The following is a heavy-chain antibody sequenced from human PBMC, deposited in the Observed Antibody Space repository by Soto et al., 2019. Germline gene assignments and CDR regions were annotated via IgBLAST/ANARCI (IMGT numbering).Heavy chain of an antibody. V-gene: IGHV3-23*01. CDR3: AKGGYYSLFDI. J-gene: IGHJ3*02. CDR2: ISGSGGRT. Sequence: GSLLLPGLASGFPFSSYAMSWVRQTPEKGLEWVSGISGSGGRTYYADSVKGRFTISRDNSNNTLSLQMHSLRVEDTAVYFCAKGGYYSLFDIWGQGTMVTV. D-gene: IGHD2-15*01. CDR1: GFPFSSYA.